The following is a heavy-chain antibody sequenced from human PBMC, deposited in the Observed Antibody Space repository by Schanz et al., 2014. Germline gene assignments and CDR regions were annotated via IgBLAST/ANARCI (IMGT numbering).Heavy chain of an antibody. CDR3: AKDRSWDYDSSGYFDY. CDR2: ISGGGGTT. D-gene: IGHD3-22*01. Sequence: EVQLVESGGGWVQPGGSLRLSCAASGLTFSSYAMSWVRQAPGKGLEWVSAISGGGGTTYYADSVKGRFTISRDNSKNTLYLQMNSLRAEDTAVYYCAKDRSWDYDSSGYFDYWGQGTLVTVSS. J-gene: IGHJ4*02. CDR1: GLTFSSYA. V-gene: IGHV3-23*04.